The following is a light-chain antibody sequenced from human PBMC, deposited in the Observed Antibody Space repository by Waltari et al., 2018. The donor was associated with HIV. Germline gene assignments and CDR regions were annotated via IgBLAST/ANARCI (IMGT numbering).Light chain of an antibody. V-gene: IGKV3-20*01. CDR3: QQYGLSPIT. CDR1: ESVDTRH. J-gene: IGKJ5*01. Sequence: EIVLTQSPGTLSLSPGERATLSCTASESVDTRHLAWYQQKPGQPPRLLIYRISNRATGIPDRFDGSGSGTDFTLTISRLEPEDFAVYYCQQYGLSPITFDQGTRLEIK. CDR2: RIS.